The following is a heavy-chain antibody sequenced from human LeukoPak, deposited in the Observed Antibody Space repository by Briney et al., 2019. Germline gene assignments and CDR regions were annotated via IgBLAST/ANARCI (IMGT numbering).Heavy chain of an antibody. CDR2: ITASGTAM. Sequence: GGSLRLSCAASGFTFSSYSMNWVRQAPGKGLEWVSHITASGTAMFYADSVKGRFTIPRDNAKNSLYLQMNSLRDEDTAVYYCASSGSYRFDYWGQGTLVTVSS. J-gene: IGHJ4*02. D-gene: IGHD1-26*01. V-gene: IGHV3-48*02. CDR1: GFTFSSYS. CDR3: ASSGSYRFDY.